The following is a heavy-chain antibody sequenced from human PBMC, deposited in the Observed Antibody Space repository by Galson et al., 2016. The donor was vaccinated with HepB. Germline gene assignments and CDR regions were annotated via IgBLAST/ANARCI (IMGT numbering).Heavy chain of an antibody. CDR2: ISTYTGNP. CDR1: GYTFTSYA. J-gene: IGHJ4*02. D-gene: IGHD1-1*01. CDR3: AKDSTSPFFDS. V-gene: IGHV7-4-1*02. Sequence: SVKVSCKASGYTFTSYAINWVRQAPGQGLEWMGWISTYTGNPTYAEGLTGRLVFSLDTSVSTAYLQINNLKAEDTAVYYCAKDSTSPFFDSWGQGTLVTVSS.